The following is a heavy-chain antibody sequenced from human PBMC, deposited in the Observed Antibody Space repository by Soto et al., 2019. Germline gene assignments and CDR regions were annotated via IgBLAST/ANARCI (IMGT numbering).Heavy chain of an antibody. CDR3: ARDSGIPGRYWYFGL. Sequence: QVQLVQSGAEVKKPGASVKVSCTTYGYTFSDYFLHWVRQAPGQGPEWMGFINPKRGGTEYAQKFQGRVTMTRDTSSSTVYMDLSGLTSDDTAIYYRARDSGIPGRYWYFGLWGRGTLVTVSS. CDR1: GYTFSDYF. J-gene: IGHJ2*01. CDR2: INPKRGGT. D-gene: IGHD2-21*01. V-gene: IGHV1-2*02.